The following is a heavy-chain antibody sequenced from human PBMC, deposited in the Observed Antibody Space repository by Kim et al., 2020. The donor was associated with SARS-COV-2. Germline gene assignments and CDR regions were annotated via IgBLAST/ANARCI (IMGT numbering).Heavy chain of an antibody. V-gene: IGHV4-31*03. CDR3: ARGRHYDILTGYAGGFGP. J-gene: IGHJ5*02. CDR2: IYYSGST. Sequence: SETLSLTCTVSGGSISSGGYYWSWIRQHPGKGLEWIGYIYYSGSTYYNPSLKSRVTISVDTSKNQFSLKLSSVTAADTAVYYCARGRHYDILTGYAGGFGPWGKGTLVTVSS. CDR1: GGSISSGGYY. D-gene: IGHD3-9*01.